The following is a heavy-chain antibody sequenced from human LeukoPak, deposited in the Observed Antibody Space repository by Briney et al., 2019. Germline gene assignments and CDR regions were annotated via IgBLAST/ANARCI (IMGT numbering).Heavy chain of an antibody. D-gene: IGHD3-3*01. V-gene: IGHV3-21*01. CDR3: ARDSDPYDFWSGYWDHDAFDI. Sequence: GGSLRLSCAASGFTFSSYSMNWVRQAPGKGLEWVSSISSSSSYIYYADSVKGRFTISTDNTKNSLYLQINSTMAEDTAVYYCARDSDPYDFWSGYWDHDAFDIWGQGTMVTVSS. J-gene: IGHJ3*02. CDR1: GFTFSSYS. CDR2: ISSSSSYI.